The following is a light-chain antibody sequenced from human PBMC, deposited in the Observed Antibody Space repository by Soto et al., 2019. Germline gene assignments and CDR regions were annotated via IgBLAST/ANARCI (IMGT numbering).Light chain of an antibody. CDR1: QSVSSSY. Sequence: EIVLTQSPGTLSLSPEERVTLSCRASQSVSSSYLAWYQQKPGQAPRLLIYGASSRATGIPDRFSGSGSGTDFTLTITRLEPEDFAVYYCQHYRTSFGGGTKVEIK. J-gene: IGKJ4*01. CDR2: GAS. CDR3: QHYRTS. V-gene: IGKV3-20*01.